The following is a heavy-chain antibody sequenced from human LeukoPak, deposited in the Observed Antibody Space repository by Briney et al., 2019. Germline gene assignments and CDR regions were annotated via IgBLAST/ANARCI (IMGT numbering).Heavy chain of an antibody. Sequence: NPSETLSLTCAVYGGSFSGYYWSWIRQPPGKGLEWTGEINHSGSTNYNPSLKSRVTISVDTSKNQFSLKLSSVTAADTAVYYCARDGSPLHYDILTGFNYFDYWGQGTLVTVSS. V-gene: IGHV4-34*01. J-gene: IGHJ4*02. D-gene: IGHD3-9*01. CDR2: INHSGST. CDR3: ARDGSPLHYDILTGFNYFDY. CDR1: GGSFSGYY.